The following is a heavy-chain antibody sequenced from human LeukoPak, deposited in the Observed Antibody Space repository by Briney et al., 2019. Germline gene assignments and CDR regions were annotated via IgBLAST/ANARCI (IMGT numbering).Heavy chain of an antibody. V-gene: IGHV4-59*01. CDR1: GDSFSYFY. CDR2: IYNSGST. J-gene: IGHJ4*02. D-gene: IGHD6-13*01. Sequence: SETLSLTCTVSGDSFSYFYWSWIRQPPGKGLGWIGYIYNSGSTSYNPSLRSRVTISLDTSKNQFSLKLSSVTAADTAIYYCARGVVAAAGRTFDFWGQGTLATVSS. CDR3: ARGVVAAAGRTFDF.